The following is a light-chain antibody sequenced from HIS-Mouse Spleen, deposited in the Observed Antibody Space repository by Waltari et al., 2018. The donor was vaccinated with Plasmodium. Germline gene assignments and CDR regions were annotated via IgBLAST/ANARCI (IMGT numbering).Light chain of an antibody. Sequence: DIQMTQSPSSLSASVADRVTITCQVSQDISNYLNWYQQKPGKAPKLLIYDASNLETGVPSRFSGSGSGTDFTFTISSLQPEDIATYYCQQYDNLPYTFGQGTKLEIK. CDR1: QDISNY. CDR2: DAS. CDR3: QQYDNLPYT. V-gene: IGKV1-33*01. J-gene: IGKJ2*01.